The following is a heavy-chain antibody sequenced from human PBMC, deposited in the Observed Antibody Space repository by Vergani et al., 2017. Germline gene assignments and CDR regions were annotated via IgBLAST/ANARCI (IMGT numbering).Heavy chain of an antibody. V-gene: IGHV1-24*01. CDR3: AKGYSSSSEEIDY. CDR1: GYSLTELT. D-gene: IGHD6-6*01. Sequence: QVQLVQSGSEVRKPGASVKVSCQVSGYSLTELTIHWVRQAPGKGLEWMGGFDPEHGEVTFAHHIQGRVTMTEDRSTDTAYMELSSLRPEDTAVYYCAKGYSSSSEEIDYWGQGTLVTVSS. CDR2: FDPEHGEV. J-gene: IGHJ4*02.